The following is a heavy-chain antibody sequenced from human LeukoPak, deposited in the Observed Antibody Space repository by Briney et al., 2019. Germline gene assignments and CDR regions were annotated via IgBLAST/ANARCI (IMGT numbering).Heavy chain of an antibody. CDR1: GFTFSSYG. CDR2: IKSKTDGGTT. CDR3: TTGGLRYFDWLTPTTNYY. J-gene: IGHJ4*02. D-gene: IGHD3-9*01. Sequence: GGSLRLSCAASGFTFSSYGMHWVRQAPGKGLEWVGRIKSKTDGGTTEYAAPVKGRFTISRDDSKNTLYLQMNSLKTEDTAVYYCTTGGLRYFDWLTPTTNYYWGQGTLVTVSS. V-gene: IGHV3-15*01.